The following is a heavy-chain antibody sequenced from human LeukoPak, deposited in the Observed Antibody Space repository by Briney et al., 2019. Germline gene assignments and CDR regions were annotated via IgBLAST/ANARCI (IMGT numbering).Heavy chain of an antibody. D-gene: IGHD1-26*01. CDR3: ATTTLDFIVGVILFP. V-gene: IGHV1-24*01. Sequence: ASVKVSCKVSVYTLSELSMHWVRQAPGKGLEWIGGFNPEDGETIYAQKFQGRVTMTEDTSTDTAYMELSSLRSDDTAVYYCATTTLDFIVGVILFPWGQGTLVTVSS. CDR2: FNPEDGET. CDR1: VYTLSELS. J-gene: IGHJ5*02.